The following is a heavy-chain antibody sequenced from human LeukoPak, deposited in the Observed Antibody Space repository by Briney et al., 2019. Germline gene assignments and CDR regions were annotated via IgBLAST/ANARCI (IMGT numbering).Heavy chain of an antibody. V-gene: IGHV4-34*01. CDR1: GGSFSGYY. CDR3: ARDPSTANDY. CDR2: INHSGST. J-gene: IGHJ4*02. Sequence: PSETLSLTCAVYGGSFSGYYWSWIRQPPGKGLEWIGEINHSGSTNYNPSLKGRVTISVDTSKNQFSLKLSSVTAADTAVYYCARDPSTANDYWGQGTLVTVSS.